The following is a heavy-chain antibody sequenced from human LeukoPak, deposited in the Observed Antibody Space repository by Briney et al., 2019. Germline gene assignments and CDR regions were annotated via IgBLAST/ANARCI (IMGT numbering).Heavy chain of an antibody. V-gene: IGHV3-7*01. D-gene: IGHD3-9*01. CDR1: EFIFRSYW. CDR2: IKQDGSDK. J-gene: IGHJ4*02. CDR3: ATHDVLTGYPYFDF. Sequence: QPGGSLRLSCAASEFIFRSYWLSWVRQAPGRGLEWVANIKQDGSDKYYVDSVKGRFTISRDNAKNSLFLQMDSLRAEDTAVYYCATHDVLTGYPYFDFWGQGTLVTVSS.